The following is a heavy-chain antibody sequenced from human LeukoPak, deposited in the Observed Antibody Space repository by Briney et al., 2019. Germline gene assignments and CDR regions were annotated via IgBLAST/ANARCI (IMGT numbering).Heavy chain of an antibody. Sequence: GGSLRLSCVACGFTFSDYYMNWVRQAPGRGLEWVSYISDSGSDFYYADSVKGRFTISRDNAKNSLYLQMNSLRAEDTAVYYCARSIGSYYTMDVWGQGTTVTVSS. V-gene: IGHV3-11*01. CDR3: ARSIGSYYTMDV. D-gene: IGHD3-22*01. CDR1: GFTFSDYY. J-gene: IGHJ6*02. CDR2: ISDSGSDF.